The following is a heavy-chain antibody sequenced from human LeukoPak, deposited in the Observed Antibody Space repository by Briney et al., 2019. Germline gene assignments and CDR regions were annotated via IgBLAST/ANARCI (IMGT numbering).Heavy chain of an antibody. J-gene: IGHJ5*02. CDR3: ARARLWFGELSWWSGPDSPHNWFDP. V-gene: IGHV4-39*07. CDR1: GGSISSSSYN. Sequence: SETLSLTCTVSGGSISSSSYNWGWIRQPPGKGLEWIGSIYYTGSTYHNPSLKSRVTISVDTSKNQFSLKLSSVTAADTAVYYCARARLWFGELSWWSGPDSPHNWFDPWGQGTLVTVSS. D-gene: IGHD3-10*01. CDR2: IYYTGST.